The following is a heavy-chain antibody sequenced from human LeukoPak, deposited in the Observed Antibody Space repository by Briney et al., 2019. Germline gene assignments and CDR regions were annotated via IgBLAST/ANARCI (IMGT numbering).Heavy chain of an antibody. V-gene: IGHV3-64*01. D-gene: IGHD1-26*01. Sequence: GGSLRLSCAASGFTLSSYAMHWVRQAPGKGLEYVSAISSNGGSTYYANSVKGRFTISRDNSKNTLYLQMNSLKTEDTAVYYCTSFGIVGATWGQGTLVTVSS. J-gene: IGHJ5*02. CDR2: ISSNGGST. CDR1: GFTLSSYA. CDR3: TSFGIVGAT.